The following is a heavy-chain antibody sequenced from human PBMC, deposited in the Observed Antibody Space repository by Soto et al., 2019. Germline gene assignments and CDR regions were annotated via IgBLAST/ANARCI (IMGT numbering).Heavy chain of an antibody. CDR3: ARDTGSNYRNGDYYYYGTDV. CDR1: GFTFSSYG. CDR2: IWYDGSNK. V-gene: IGHV3-33*01. D-gene: IGHD4-4*01. Sequence: QVQLVESGGGVVQPGRSLRLSCAASGFTFSSYGMHWVRQAPGKGLEWVAVIWYDGSNKYYADSVKGRFTISRDNSKNTLYLQMNSLRAEDTAVYYCARDTGSNYRNGDYYYYGTDVWGQGTTVTVSS. J-gene: IGHJ6*02.